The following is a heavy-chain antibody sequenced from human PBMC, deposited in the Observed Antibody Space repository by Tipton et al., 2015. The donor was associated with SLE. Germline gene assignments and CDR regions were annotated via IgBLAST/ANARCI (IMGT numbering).Heavy chain of an antibody. D-gene: IGHD1-26*01. V-gene: IGHV3-53*01. CDR2: IYSGGST. CDR1: GFTVSSNY. CDR3: ASTRTSGLATAVGATLDY. Sequence: GSLRLSCAASGFTVSSNYMSWVRQAPGKGLEWVSVIYSGGSTYYADSVKGRFTISRDNSKNTLYLQMNSLRAEDTAVYYCASTRTSGLATAVGATLDYWGQGTLVTVSS. J-gene: IGHJ4*02.